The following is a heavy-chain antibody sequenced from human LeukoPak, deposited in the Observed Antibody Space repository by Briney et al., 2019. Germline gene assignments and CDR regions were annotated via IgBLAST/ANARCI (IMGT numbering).Heavy chain of an antibody. CDR3: ASSTYCSGGSCYSSSIKRGHHYYMDV. V-gene: IGHV3-30*04. CDR1: GFTFSSYA. Sequence: PGGSLRLSCAASGFTFSSYAMHWVRQAPGKGLEWVAVISFDGSLKYYADSVKGRFTISRDNSKNTLYLQMNSLRAEDTAVYYCASSTYCSGGSCYSSSIKRGHHYYMDVWGKGTTVTVSS. CDR2: ISFDGSLK. J-gene: IGHJ6*03. D-gene: IGHD2-15*01.